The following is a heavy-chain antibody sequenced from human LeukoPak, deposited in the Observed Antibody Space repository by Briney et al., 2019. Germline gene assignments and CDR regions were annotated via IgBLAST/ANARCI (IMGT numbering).Heavy chain of an antibody. CDR2: ISYDGSNK. CDR1: GFTFSSYA. D-gene: IGHD3-9*01. CDR3: AKDILTGYSAFDI. V-gene: IGHV3-30-3*01. J-gene: IGHJ3*02. Sequence: GGSLRLSCAASGFTFSSYAMHWVRQAPGKGLEWVAVISYDGSNKYYADSVKGRFTISRDNSKNTLYLQMNSLRAEDTAVYYCAKDILTGYSAFDIWGQGTMVTVSS.